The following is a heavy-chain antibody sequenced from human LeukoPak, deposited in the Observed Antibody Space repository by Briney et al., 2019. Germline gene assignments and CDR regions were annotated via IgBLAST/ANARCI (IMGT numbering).Heavy chain of an antibody. Sequence: SETLSLTCTVSDDSITMYYWTWIRQPPGKGPEWIGYVDHTGSTKFNPSLNGRVSISRDTSNNFFSLRLRSVTAADTAVYFCARGRVSSSTWYSTYYYFFYMDFWGKGTTVTVSS. D-gene: IGHD4-11*01. CDR3: ARGRVSSSTWYSTYYYFFYMDF. CDR2: VDHTGST. CDR1: DDSITMYY. J-gene: IGHJ6*03. V-gene: IGHV4-59*01.